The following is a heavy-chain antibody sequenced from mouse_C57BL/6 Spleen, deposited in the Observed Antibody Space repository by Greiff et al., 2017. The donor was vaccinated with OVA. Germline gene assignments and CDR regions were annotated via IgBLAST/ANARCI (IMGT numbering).Heavy chain of an antibody. D-gene: IGHD2-1*01. V-gene: IGHV1-82*01. CDR2: IYPGDGDT. Sequence: VKLMESGPELVKPGASVKISCKASGYAFSSSWMNWVKQRPGKGLEWIGRIYPGDGDTNYNGKFKGKATLTADKSSSTAYMQLSSLTSEDSAVYFCAREYYGNRYFDVWGTGTTVTVSS. CDR1: GYAFSSSW. CDR3: AREYYGNRYFDV. J-gene: IGHJ1*03.